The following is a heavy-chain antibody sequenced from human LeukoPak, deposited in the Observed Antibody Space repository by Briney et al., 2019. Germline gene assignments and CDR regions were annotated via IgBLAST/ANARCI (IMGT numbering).Heavy chain of an antibody. CDR1: GDSITSGSYY. J-gene: IGHJ6*03. CDR3: ARAVVGATHSPHYYYYMDV. D-gene: IGHD1-26*01. Sequence: MTSETLSLTCTVSGDSITSGSYYWSWIRQPAGKGLEWIGRIFISGGTNYNPSLRSRVSMSVDKSKNQFSLKLSSVTAADTAVYYCARAVVGATHSPHYYYYMDVWGKGTTVTISS. CDR2: IFISGGT. V-gene: IGHV4-61*02.